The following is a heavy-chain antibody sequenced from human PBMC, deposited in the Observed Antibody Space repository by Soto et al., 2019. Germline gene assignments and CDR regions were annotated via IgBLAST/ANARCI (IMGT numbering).Heavy chain of an antibody. Sequence: GGSLRLSCAASGFSFSSFVMHWVRQAPGKGLEWVAVIWFDGSDKYYADSVKGRFTISRDNSKNTLYLQMNSLRAEDTAVYYCAKDLAIAARPGPSWFDPWGQGTLVTVSS. D-gene: IGHD6-6*01. CDR3: AKDLAIAARPGPSWFDP. J-gene: IGHJ5*02. CDR2: IWFDGSDK. V-gene: IGHV3-33*06. CDR1: GFSFSSFV.